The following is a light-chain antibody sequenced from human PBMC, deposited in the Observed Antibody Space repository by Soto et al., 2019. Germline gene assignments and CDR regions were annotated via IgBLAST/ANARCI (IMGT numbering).Light chain of an antibody. CDR2: GPS. CDR3: QQYKNWPAIT. V-gene: IGKV3D-15*01. J-gene: IGKJ5*01. Sequence: EIVMTQSPATLSVSPGERATISCRASRSVSSNLAWYQQKPGQAPRLLIYGPSTRATGIPARFSGSGSGTELTLTISSLQSEDFAIYYCQQYKNWPAITFGQGTRLEIK. CDR1: RSVSSN.